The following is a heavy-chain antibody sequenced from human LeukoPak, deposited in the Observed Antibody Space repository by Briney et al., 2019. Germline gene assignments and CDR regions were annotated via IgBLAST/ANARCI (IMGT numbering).Heavy chain of an antibody. CDR2: IYYSGST. D-gene: IGHD3-22*01. Sequence: SETLSLTCTVSGASISGSSHYFWGWIRQTPGKGLEWIGSIYYSGSTYYNPSLKSRVTISVDTSKKQFSLKLSSVTAADTAVYYCARHRTIYYDNGGYWVWGQGTLVTVSS. CDR3: ARHRTIYYDNGGYWV. J-gene: IGHJ4*02. V-gene: IGHV4-39*01. CDR1: GASISGSSHYF.